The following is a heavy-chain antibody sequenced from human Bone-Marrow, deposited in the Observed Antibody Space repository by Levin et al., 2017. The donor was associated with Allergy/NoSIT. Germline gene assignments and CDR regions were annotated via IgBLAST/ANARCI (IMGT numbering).Heavy chain of an antibody. CDR1: GFTFSSYS. D-gene: IGHD2-2*01. Sequence: GGSLRLSCAASGFTFSSYSMNWVRQAPGKGLEWVSYISSSSSTIYYADSVKGRFTISRDNAKNSLYLQMNSLRDEDTAVYYCARTSPIGYCSSTSCLDNWFDPWGQGTLVTVSS. V-gene: IGHV3-48*02. CDR2: ISSSSSTI. CDR3: ARTSPIGYCSSTSCLDNWFDP. J-gene: IGHJ5*02.